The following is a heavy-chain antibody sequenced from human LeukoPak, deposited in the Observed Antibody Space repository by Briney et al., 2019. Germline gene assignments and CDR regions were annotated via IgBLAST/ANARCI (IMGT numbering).Heavy chain of an antibody. Sequence: GASVKVSCKASGYTFTGYYIHWVRQAPGQGLEWMGWINPNSGGTNYAQKFQGRVTMTRDTSISTAYMEPSRLRSDDTAVYYCARLQGSACSGNSCYPGYWFDPWGQGTLVTVSS. CDR1: GYTFTGYY. CDR3: ARLQGSACSGNSCYPGYWFDP. V-gene: IGHV1-2*02. CDR2: INPNSGGT. D-gene: IGHD2-15*01. J-gene: IGHJ5*02.